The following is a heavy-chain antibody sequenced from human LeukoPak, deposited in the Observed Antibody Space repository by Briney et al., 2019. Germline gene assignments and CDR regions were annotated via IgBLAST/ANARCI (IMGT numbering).Heavy chain of an antibody. Sequence: SETLSLTCTVSGGSISTSNYYWGWIRQPPGKGLEWIGNIFYSGSTYYNPSLKSRVTISVDTSKNQFSLKLSSVTAADTAVYYCARLSRFDYWGQGTLVTVSS. J-gene: IGHJ4*02. CDR2: IFYSGST. D-gene: IGHD6-13*01. CDR3: ARLSRFDY. V-gene: IGHV4-39*07. CDR1: GGSISTSNYY.